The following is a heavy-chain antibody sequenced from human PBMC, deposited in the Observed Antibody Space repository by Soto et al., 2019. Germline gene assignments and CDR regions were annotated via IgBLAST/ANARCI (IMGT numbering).Heavy chain of an antibody. D-gene: IGHD1-1*01. CDR2: ISAYNGNT. Sequence: QVQLVPSGAEVKKPGASVKVSCKASGYTFTSYGISWVRQAPGQGLEWMGWISAYNGNTNYAQKLQGRVTMTTDTHTRTAYMRLRMLRSDHTAVYYCTKDLLAYWVRNCTPLDYWGQGTLVTESS. V-gene: IGHV1-18*01. CDR1: GYTFTSYG. CDR3: TKDLLAYWVRNCTPLDY. J-gene: IGHJ4*02.